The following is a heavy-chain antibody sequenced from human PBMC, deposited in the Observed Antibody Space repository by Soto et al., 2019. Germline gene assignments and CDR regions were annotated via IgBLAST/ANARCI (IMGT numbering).Heavy chain of an antibody. V-gene: IGHV3-66*01. CDR2: IYSGGGT. CDR3: ARGTPPADYFDY. D-gene: IGHD2-2*01. CDR1: GFTVSSNY. J-gene: IGHJ4*02. Sequence: LRLSCAASGFTVSSNYMNWVRQAPGKGLEWVSVIYSGGGTYYADSAKGRFTISRDNSKNMLFLQMNSLRAEDTAVYYCARGTPPADYFDYWGQGTLVTVSS.